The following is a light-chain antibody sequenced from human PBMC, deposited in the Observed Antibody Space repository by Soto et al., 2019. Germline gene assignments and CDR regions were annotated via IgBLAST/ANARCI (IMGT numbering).Light chain of an antibody. Sequence: EIVLTQSPGTLSLSPGERATLSCRASQSVSSSYLAWYQQKPGQAPRLLIYGASSRATGIPDRFSGSGSRTDFTLTSSGLEPEDFAVYYCQQYGSSYTFGQGTKLEIK. CDR3: QQYGSSYT. CDR2: GAS. J-gene: IGKJ2*01. V-gene: IGKV3-20*01. CDR1: QSVSSSY.